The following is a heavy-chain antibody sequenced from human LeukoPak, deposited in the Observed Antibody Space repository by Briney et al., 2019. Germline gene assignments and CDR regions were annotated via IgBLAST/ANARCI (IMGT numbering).Heavy chain of an antibody. CDR3: VAYCSGGNCLDY. V-gene: IGHV4-4*02. CDR1: GGFISRIIW. D-gene: IGHD2-15*01. Sequence: PSETLSLTCIVCGGFISRIIWRNWVRPAPGRGLEWIGEIYHTGSTNYHPSLRSRLTISVDKPRNQFSLRLSSVTAADTAVYYCVAYCSGGNCLDYWGQGTLVTVSS. CDR2: IYHTGST. J-gene: IGHJ4*02.